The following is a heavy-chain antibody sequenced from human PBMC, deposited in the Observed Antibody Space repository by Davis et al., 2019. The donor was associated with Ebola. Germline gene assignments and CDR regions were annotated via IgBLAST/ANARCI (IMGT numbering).Heavy chain of an antibody. CDR3: ARHYYYGSGAYNWFDP. Sequence: MPSETLSLTCTVPGGSISSYYWSWIRQPPGKGLEWIGYIYYSGSTNYNPSLKSRVTISVDTSKNQFSLKLSSVTAADTAVYYCARHYYYGSGAYNWFDPWGQGTLVTVSS. D-gene: IGHD3-10*01. CDR2: IYYSGST. J-gene: IGHJ5*02. V-gene: IGHV4-59*08. CDR1: GGSISSYY.